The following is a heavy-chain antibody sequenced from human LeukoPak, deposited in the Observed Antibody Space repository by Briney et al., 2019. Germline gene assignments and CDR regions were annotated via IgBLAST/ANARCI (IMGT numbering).Heavy chain of an antibody. CDR1: GFTFSSDA. CDR2: INSDGSST. V-gene: IGHV3-74*01. Sequence: GGSLRLSCAASGFTFSSDAMSWVRQAPGKGLVWVSRINSDGSSTNYADSVKGRFTISRDNAKNTLYLQMNSLRVEDTAVYYCARDFVMTTAYWGQGTLVTVSS. J-gene: IGHJ4*02. D-gene: IGHD4-11*01. CDR3: ARDFVMTTAY.